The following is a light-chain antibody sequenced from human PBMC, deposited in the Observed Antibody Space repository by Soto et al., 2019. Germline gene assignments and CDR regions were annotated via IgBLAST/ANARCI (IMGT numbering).Light chain of an antibody. CDR1: QSISSW. V-gene: IGKV1-5*01. CDR3: QQTSSAPFT. Sequence: DIQMTQSPSTLSASVGDRVTITCRASQSISSWLAWYQQKPGKAPKLLIYDASSLESGVPSRFSGSGSGTEFTLTITSLQPEDFATYYCQQTSSAPFTFGPGTKVDIK. CDR2: DAS. J-gene: IGKJ3*01.